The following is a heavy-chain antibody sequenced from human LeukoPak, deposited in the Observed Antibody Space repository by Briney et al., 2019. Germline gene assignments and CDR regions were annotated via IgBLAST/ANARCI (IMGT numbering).Heavy chain of an antibody. D-gene: IGHD5-18*01. Sequence: SGTLSLTCAVSGGSISSSKWWSWVRQPPGKGLEWIGEIYHSGSTNYNPSLKSRVTISVDKSKNQFSLKLSSVTAADTAVYYCASYTDTAMTASWYFDYWGQGTLVTVSS. CDR1: GGSISSSKW. V-gene: IGHV4-4*02. J-gene: IGHJ4*02. CDR3: ASYTDTAMTASWYFDY. CDR2: IYHSGST.